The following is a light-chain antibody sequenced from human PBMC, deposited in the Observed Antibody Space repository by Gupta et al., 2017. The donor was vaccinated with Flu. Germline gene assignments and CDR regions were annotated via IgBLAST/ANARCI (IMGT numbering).Light chain of an antibody. V-gene: IGKV1-5*03. CDR2: KTS. CDR3: QQYDSYWT. J-gene: IGKJ1*01. CDR1: QSIGMW. Sequence: SPSNLSASVGDRVTITCRASQSIGMWLAWHQQKPGKAPRLLIYKTSNLVSGVPSRFSGSASGTEFTLTISSLQPDDFATYYCQQYDSYWTFGQGTKVEIK.